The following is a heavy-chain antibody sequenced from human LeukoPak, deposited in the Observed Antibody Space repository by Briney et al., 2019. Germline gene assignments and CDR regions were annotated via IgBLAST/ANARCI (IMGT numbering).Heavy chain of an antibody. D-gene: IGHD2-15*01. CDR2: ISSSSSYI. CDR1: GFTFSSYS. Sequence: GGSLRLSCAASGFTFSSYSMNWVRQAPGKGLEWVSSISSSSSYIYYADSVKGRFTISRDNAKNSLYLQMNSLRAEDTAVYYCARDGWHPNGLDYWGQGTLVTVSS. J-gene: IGHJ4*02. CDR3: ARDGWHPNGLDY. V-gene: IGHV3-21*01.